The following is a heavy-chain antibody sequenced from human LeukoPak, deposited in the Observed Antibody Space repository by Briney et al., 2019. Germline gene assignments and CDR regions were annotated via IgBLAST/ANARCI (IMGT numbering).Heavy chain of an antibody. D-gene: IGHD3-22*01. V-gene: IGHV3-23*01. CDR2: MGNSGHST. J-gene: IGHJ3*02. CDR3: AKDFSSGYLGDGFDI. CDR1: GFTFSDYP. Sequence: GGSLRLSCAASGFTFSDYPMSWVRQATGKGLEWVSRMGNSGHSTYYADSVKGRFTISRDNSRNTLYLQMNSLRVEDTALFYCAKDFSSGYLGDGFDIWGQGTMVTVSA.